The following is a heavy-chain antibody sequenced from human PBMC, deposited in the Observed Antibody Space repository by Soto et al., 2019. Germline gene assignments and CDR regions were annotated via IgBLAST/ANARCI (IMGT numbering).Heavy chain of an antibody. V-gene: IGHV1-18*04. J-gene: IGHJ4*02. CDR3: VREMDSGYAHDFDY. CDR1: GYTFSSHG. Sequence: ASVKVSCKTSGYTFSSHGISWVRQAPGQGLEWMGWINPSSGNTHFAPKVQGRVSLTTDTSTSTAYMELRSLTSDDTAMYYCVREMDSGYAHDFDYWGQGTLVTVSS. D-gene: IGHD5-12*01. CDR2: INPSSGNT.